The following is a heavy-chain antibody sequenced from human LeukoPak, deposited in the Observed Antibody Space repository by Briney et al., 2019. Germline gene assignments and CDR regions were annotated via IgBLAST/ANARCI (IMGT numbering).Heavy chain of an antibody. CDR3: ARDGYGDIVVVPAATGVDY. V-gene: IGHV1-2*02. D-gene: IGHD2-2*01. J-gene: IGHJ4*02. CDR2: INPNSGGT. Sequence: GASVKVSCKASGYTFIGHYMHWVRQAPGQGLEWMGWINPNSGGTNYAQKFQGRVTMTRDTSISTAYMELSRLRSDDTAVYYCARDGYGDIVVVPAATGVDYWGQGTLVTVSS. CDR1: GYTFIGHY.